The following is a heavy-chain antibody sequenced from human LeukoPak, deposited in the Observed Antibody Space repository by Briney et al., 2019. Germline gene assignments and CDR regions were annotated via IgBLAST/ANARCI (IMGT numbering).Heavy chain of an antibody. Sequence: PSETLSLTCTVSGYSISSGYYWDWIRQPPGKGLEWIGSIYHSGSTYYNPSLKSRVTISVDTSKNQFSLKLSSVTAADTAVYYCARSGGGYLRYYFDYWGQGTLVTVSS. J-gene: IGHJ4*02. CDR2: IYHSGST. CDR1: GYSISSGYY. CDR3: ARSGGGYLRYYFDY. D-gene: IGHD5-12*01. V-gene: IGHV4-38-2*02.